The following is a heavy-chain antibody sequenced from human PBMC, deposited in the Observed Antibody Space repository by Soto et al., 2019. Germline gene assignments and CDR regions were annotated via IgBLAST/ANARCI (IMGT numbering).Heavy chain of an antibody. CDR3: ARVYYGSGSYYVSNYYYYGMDV. CDR2: IIPIFGTA. J-gene: IGHJ6*02. V-gene: IGHV1-69*13. D-gene: IGHD3-10*01. Sequence: SVKVSCKASGGTFSSYAISWVRQAPGQGLEWMGGIIPIFGTANYAQKFQGRVTITADESTSTAYMELSSLRSEDTAVYYCARVYYGSGSYYVSNYYYYGMDVWGQGTTVTVSS. CDR1: GGTFSSYA.